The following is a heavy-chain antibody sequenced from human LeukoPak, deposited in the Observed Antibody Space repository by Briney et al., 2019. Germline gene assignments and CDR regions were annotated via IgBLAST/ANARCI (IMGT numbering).Heavy chain of an antibody. V-gene: IGHV3-48*03. CDR1: GFTVNTFE. CDR3: ARGGYCTSTLCYSLNAFDL. J-gene: IGHJ3*01. D-gene: IGHD2-2*01. CDR2: INSRDNVI. Sequence: GGSLRLSCAASGFTVNTFEMNWVRQAPGKGLEWVSYINSRDNVIYYADSVEGRFTISRDNAKNSLSLQMSSLRAEDTAVYYCARGGYCTSTLCYSLNAFDLWGQGTRVTVSS.